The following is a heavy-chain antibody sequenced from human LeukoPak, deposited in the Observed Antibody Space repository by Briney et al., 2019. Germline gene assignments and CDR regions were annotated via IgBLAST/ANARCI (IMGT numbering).Heavy chain of an antibody. V-gene: IGHV3-21*01. Sequence: GGSLGLSCAASGFILSDYNMNWVRQAPGKGLEWVSFIDISGTYITYADSVKGRFTVSRDNAKNSLYLQMNSLRAEDTAVYYCTRDLSATARAYDYWGQGTLVTVSS. CDR2: IDISGTYI. D-gene: IGHD1-26*01. J-gene: IGHJ4*02. CDR1: GFILSDYN. CDR3: TRDLSATARAYDY.